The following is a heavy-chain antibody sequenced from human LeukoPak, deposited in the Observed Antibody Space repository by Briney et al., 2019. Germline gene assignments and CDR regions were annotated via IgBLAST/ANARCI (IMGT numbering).Heavy chain of an antibody. V-gene: IGHV3-74*01. CDR2: INSDGSTT. CDR3: ARDQWGPGEN. D-gene: IGHD7-27*01. Sequence: GGSLRLSCAASGFTFSTYWMDWVRQAPGKGLVWVSRINSDGSTTNYADSVKGRFTISRDNAKNTLYLQMNSLSAEDTAVYYCARDQWGPGENWGQGTLVTVSS. CDR1: GFTFSTYW. J-gene: IGHJ4*02.